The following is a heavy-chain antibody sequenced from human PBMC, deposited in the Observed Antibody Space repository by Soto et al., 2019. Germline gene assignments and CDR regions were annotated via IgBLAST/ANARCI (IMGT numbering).Heavy chain of an antibody. CDR1: GDSISNSRFY. CDR3: ARDSFDSSGYTTNWFDP. Sequence: PSETLSLTCSVSGDSISNSRFYWAWIRQPPGEGLEWIGSIYHTGNAYYNPSLKSRVTISVDTSKNQFSLKLTSVTAADAALYYCARDSFDSSGYTTNWFDPWGQGTLVTVSS. CDR2: IYHTGNA. J-gene: IGHJ5*02. D-gene: IGHD3-22*01. V-gene: IGHV4-39*01.